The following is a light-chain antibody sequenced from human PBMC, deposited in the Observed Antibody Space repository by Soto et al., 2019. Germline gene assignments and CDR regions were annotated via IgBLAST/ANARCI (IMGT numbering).Light chain of an antibody. Sequence: DIQLTQSPSTMSPPVPYIATITCRATQSISTWLAWYQQKPGKVPDLLIYDASSLQTGVPSRFSGSGSGTEFTLTISSLQPDDFATYYCQQYNSYFLTFGKGTKVDIK. V-gene: IGKV1-5*01. CDR3: QQYNSYFLT. CDR2: DAS. J-gene: IGKJ1*01. CDR1: QSISTW.